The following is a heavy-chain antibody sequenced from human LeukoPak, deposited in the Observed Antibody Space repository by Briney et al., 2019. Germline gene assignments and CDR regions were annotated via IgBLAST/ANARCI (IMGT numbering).Heavy chain of an antibody. CDR2: INADGSTA. J-gene: IGHJ3*01. CDR1: GFTFGNSW. D-gene: IGHD1-14*01. CDR3: VVVVEPPDSDGFDV. Sequence: GGSLRLSCAASGFTFGNSWVQWVRQPPGKGLVCVSLINADGSTATYADSVKGRFTISRDNARNTLSLQMNSLTIEDTAVYYCVVVVEPPDSDGFDVWGQGTMITVSS. V-gene: IGHV3-74*01.